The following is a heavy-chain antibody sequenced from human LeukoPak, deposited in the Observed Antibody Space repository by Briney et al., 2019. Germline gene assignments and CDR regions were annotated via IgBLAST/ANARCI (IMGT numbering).Heavy chain of an antibody. D-gene: IGHD1-1*01. CDR1: GFTFNTYN. J-gene: IGHJ4*02. CDR3: ASGIRERGFDY. CDR2: ISPTGGAI. Sequence: GGSLRLSCAGSGFTFNTYNMNWVRQAPGRGLEWVSSISPTGGAIFYAASLRGRIIISRDNAKNSLFLQMNSLTAEDTALYFCASGIRERGFDYWGQGTLVTVSS. V-gene: IGHV3-21*01.